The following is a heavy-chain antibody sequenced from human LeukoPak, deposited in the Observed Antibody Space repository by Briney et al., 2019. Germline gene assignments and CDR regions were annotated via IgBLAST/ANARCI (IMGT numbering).Heavy chain of an antibody. D-gene: IGHD2-2*01. CDR3: ARGRRYCSSTSCYHPYYYMDV. CDR1: GGSFSGYY. CDR2: INHSGST. Sequence: SETLSLTCAVYGGSFSGYYWSWIRQPPGKGLEWIGEINHSGSTNYNPSLKSRVSISVDTSKNQFSLKPSSVTAADTAVYYCARGRRYCSSTSCYHPYYYMDVWGKGTTVTVSS. V-gene: IGHV4-34*01. J-gene: IGHJ6*03.